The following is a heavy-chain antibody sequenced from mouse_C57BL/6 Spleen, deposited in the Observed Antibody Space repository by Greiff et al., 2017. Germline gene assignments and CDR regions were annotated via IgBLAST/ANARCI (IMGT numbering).Heavy chain of an antibody. D-gene: IGHD2-3*01. CDR1: GYTFTSYW. CDR3: ARGAGGYYLSWFAY. CDR2: IDPSDSET. V-gene: IGHV1-52*01. Sequence: QVQLQQPGAELVRPGSSVKLSCKASGYTFTSYWMHWVKQRPIQGLEWIGNIDPSDSETNYNQKFKDKATLTVDKSSSTAYMQLSSLTSEDSAVYYCARGAGGYYLSWFAYWGQGTLGTVSA. J-gene: IGHJ3*01.